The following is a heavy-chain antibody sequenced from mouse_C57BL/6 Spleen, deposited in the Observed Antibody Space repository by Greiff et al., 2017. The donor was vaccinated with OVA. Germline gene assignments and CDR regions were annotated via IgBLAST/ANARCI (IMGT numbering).Heavy chain of an antibody. J-gene: IGHJ1*03. CDR1: GYSFTDYN. V-gene: IGHV1-39*01. D-gene: IGHD4-1*01. CDR3: ERGELGRGYFDV. CDR2: INPNYGTT. Sequence: EVQVVESGPELVKPGASVKISCKASGYSFTDYNMNWVKQSNGKSLEWIGVINPNYGTTSYNQKFKGKATLTVDQTSSTAYMQLNSLTSEDSAVYYCERGELGRGYFDVWGTGTTVTVSS.